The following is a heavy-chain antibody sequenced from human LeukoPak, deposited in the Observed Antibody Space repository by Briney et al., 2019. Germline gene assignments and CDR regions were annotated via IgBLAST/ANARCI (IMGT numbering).Heavy chain of an antibody. D-gene: IGHD4/OR15-4a*01. CDR3: ARRGFYGTNLYYAMDV. J-gene: IGHJ6*02. Sequence: PGESLKISCKGSGYSFTRFWIAWVRQMPGKGLEWMGIIYPGDSDTRYSPSFQGQVTISADKSISTAYLQWGSLKASDTAMYYCARRGFYGTNLYYAMDVWGQGTTVTVSS. CDR2: IYPGDSDT. CDR1: GYSFTRFW. V-gene: IGHV5-51*01.